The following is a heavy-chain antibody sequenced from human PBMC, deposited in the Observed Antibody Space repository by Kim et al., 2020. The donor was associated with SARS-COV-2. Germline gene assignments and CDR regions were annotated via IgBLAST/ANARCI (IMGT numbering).Heavy chain of an antibody. CDR3: AKDSRHCSSTNCHPTYFDF. D-gene: IGHD2-2*01. CDR2: ISHSGRNE. CDR1: GFTFNSYG. J-gene: IGHJ4*02. V-gene: IGHV3-30*18. Sequence: GGSLRLSCAASGFTFNSYGMHWVRQAPGKGLEWVTLISHSGRNEYYADSVKGRFTVSRDNSKNTLYLQMRTLRPEDTAVYYCAKDSRHCSSTNCHPTYFDFWGQGTLVTISS.